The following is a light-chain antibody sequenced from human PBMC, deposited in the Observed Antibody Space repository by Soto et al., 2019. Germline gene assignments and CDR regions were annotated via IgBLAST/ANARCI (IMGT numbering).Light chain of an antibody. CDR3: QQYNYWPRT. CDR2: AAS. V-gene: IGKV3-15*01. J-gene: IGKJ1*01. Sequence: EKMMTQSPATLSLSPGGKGTPSFRASQSVTTNLAWYQQKPGQAPRLLIYAASTRATGIPARFSGSGSGTELTLTISSLQSEDFAVYYCQQYNYWPRTFGQGTKV. CDR1: QSVTTN.